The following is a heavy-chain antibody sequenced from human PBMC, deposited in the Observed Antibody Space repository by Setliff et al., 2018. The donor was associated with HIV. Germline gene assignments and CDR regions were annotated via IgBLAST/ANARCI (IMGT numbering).Heavy chain of an antibody. CDR2: INGNTGAT. Sequence: ASVKVSCKASGYTFSDYYLHWVRQAPGQGLEWMGWINGNTGATNYAQKFQGRVTITRDTSMYTAYMELTRLRFDDTAVYSCARGGDDSGPWTWTFDYWGQGALVT. V-gene: IGHV1-2*02. CDR3: ARGGDDSGPWTWTFDY. D-gene: IGHD2-21*02. J-gene: IGHJ4*02. CDR1: GYTFSDYY.